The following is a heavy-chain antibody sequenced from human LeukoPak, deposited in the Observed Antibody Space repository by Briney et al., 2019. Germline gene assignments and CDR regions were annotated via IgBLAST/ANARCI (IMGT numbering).Heavy chain of an antibody. CDR1: GYTFTSYG. V-gene: IGHV1-69*13. CDR3: ARDTWGYDSSQDYYGMDV. Sequence: ASVKVSCKASGYTFTSYGISWVRQAPGQGLEWMGGIIPIFGTANYAQKFQGRVTITADESTSTAYMELSSLRSEDTAVYYCARDTWGYDSSQDYYGMDVWGQGTTVTVSS. J-gene: IGHJ6*02. D-gene: IGHD3-22*01. CDR2: IIPIFGTA.